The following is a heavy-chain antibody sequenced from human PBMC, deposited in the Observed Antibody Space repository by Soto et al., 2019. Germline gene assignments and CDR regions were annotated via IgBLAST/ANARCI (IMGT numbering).Heavy chain of an antibody. CDR3: ARGHYVFWGGYSNGFDP. V-gene: IGHV4-31*03. D-gene: IGHD3-3*01. Sequence: QVQLQESGPGLVKPSQTLSLTCTVSGGSISSGGYYWSWIRQHPGKGLEWIGYIYYSGSTYYNPSLKSRVTISVDTSKNQSSRKLGSVTAGDTAVYYCARGHYVFWGGYSNGFDPWGQGTLVTVSS. J-gene: IGHJ5*02. CDR1: GGSISSGGYY. CDR2: IYYSGST.